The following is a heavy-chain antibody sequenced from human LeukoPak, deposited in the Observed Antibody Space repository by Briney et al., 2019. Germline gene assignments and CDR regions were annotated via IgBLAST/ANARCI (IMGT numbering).Heavy chain of an antibody. V-gene: IGHV3-23*01. J-gene: IGHJ6*02. CDR1: GFTFSSYS. Sequence: GGSLRLSCAASGFTFSSYSMNWVRQAPGKGLEWVSAISGSGGSTYYADSVKGRFTISRDNSKNTLYLQMNSLRAEDTAVYYCAKVPDRYYYYGMDVWGQGTTVTVSS. CDR2: ISGSGGST. CDR3: AKVPDRYYYYGMDV.